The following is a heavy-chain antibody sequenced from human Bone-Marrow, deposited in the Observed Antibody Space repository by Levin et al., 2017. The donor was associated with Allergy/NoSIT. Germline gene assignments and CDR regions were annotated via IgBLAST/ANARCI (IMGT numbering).Heavy chain of an antibody. D-gene: IGHD3-9*01. J-gene: IGHJ4*02. V-gene: IGHV2-5*02. CDR2: IYWDDDI. CDR3: ARTYFDIWTGNSEPYSFDY. Sequence: SGPTLVKPTQTLTLTCNFSGFSLTTSGVGVGWIRQSPGKALDWLAVIYWDDDIRYSPSLKSRLTITNDNSKNRVVLTMTNMDPVDTGTYYCARTYFDIWTGNSEPYSFDYWGQGTLVTVSS. CDR1: GFSLTTSGVG.